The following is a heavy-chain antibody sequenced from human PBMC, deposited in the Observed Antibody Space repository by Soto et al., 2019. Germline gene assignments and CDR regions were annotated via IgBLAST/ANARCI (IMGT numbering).Heavy chain of an antibody. D-gene: IGHD2-2*01. J-gene: IGHJ3*02. V-gene: IGHV1-2*04. CDR2: INPNSGGT. CDR1: GYTFTGYY. Sequence: ASVKVSCKASGYTFTGYYMHWVRQAPGQGLEWMGWINPNSGGTNYAQKFQGWVTMTRDTSISTAYMELSRLRSDDTAVYYCAAGGYCSSTSCYDAFEIWGQGTMVTVSS. CDR3: AAGGYCSSTSCYDAFEI.